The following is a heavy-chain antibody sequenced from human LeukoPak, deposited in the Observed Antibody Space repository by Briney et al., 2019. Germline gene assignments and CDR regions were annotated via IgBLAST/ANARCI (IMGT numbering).Heavy chain of an antibody. Sequence: SETLSLTCTVSGGSISSYYWSWIRQPPGKGLEWIGYIYYSGSTNYNPSLTSRVTISVDTSKNQFSLKLSSVTAADTAVYYCARVHRGYSYGHEDYWGQGTLVTVSS. CDR3: ARVHRGYSYGHEDY. CDR1: GGSISSYY. CDR2: IYYSGST. V-gene: IGHV4-59*12. D-gene: IGHD5-18*01. J-gene: IGHJ4*02.